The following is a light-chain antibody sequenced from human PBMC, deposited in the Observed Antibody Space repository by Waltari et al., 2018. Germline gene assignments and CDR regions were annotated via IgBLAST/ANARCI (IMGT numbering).Light chain of an antibody. CDR3: MQAIESSLT. V-gene: IGKV2-28*01. J-gene: IGKJ4*01. CDR2: LGS. CDR1: QSLLRSSGYNY. Sequence: DLVMTQSPLSLSVTPGEPASISCRSSQSLLRSSGYNYLGWYLQKPGQSPQLLIYLGSHRASGVPDRFSGSGLGTDVTQKISRVEAVDVGVYYCMQAIESSLTLGGGTKVEIK.